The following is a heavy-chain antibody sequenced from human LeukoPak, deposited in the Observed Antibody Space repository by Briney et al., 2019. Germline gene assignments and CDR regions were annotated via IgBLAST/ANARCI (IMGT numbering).Heavy chain of an antibody. V-gene: IGHV3-64*01. CDR2: ISSHGGST. Sequence: AGGSLRLSCAASGFTFSSYGMHWVRQAPGKGLEYVSAISSHGGSTYYANSVKGRFTISRDNSKNTLYLQMGRLRAEDMAVYYCARDGSTTPVTYDYWGQGTLVTVSS. J-gene: IGHJ4*02. CDR1: GFTFSSYG. D-gene: IGHD4-17*01. CDR3: ARDGSTTPVTYDY.